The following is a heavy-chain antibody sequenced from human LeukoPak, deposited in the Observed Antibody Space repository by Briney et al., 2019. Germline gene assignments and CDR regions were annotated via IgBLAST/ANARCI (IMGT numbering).Heavy chain of an antibody. Sequence: PGGSLRLSCAASGFTFSSYSMNWVRQAPGKGLEWVSYISSSSSTIYYADSVKGRFTIPRDNAKNSLYLQMNSLRAEDTAVYYCARGHMVRGFEYWGQGTLVRLL. CDR2: ISSSSSTI. CDR1: GFTFSSYS. CDR3: ARGHMVRGFEY. D-gene: IGHD3-10*01. V-gene: IGHV3-48*01. J-gene: IGHJ4*02.